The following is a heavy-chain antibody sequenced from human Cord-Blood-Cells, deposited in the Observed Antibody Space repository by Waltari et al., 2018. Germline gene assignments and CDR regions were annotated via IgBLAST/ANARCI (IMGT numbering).Heavy chain of an antibody. Sequence: EVQLVESGGGLVQPGRSLRLSCAASGFTFDDYAMHWVRQAPGKGLEWVSGISWNSGSIGCADSVKGRFTISRDNAKNSLYLQMNSLRGEDTALYYCAKGRGVIHYYYGMDVWGQGTTVTVSS. D-gene: IGHD3-10*01. V-gene: IGHV3-9*01. CDR2: ISWNSGSI. CDR3: AKGRGVIHYYYGMDV. J-gene: IGHJ6*02. CDR1: GFTFDDYA.